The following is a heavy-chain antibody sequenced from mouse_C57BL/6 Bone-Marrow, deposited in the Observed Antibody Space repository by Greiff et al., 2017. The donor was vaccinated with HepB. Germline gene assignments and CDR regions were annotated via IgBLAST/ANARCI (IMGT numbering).Heavy chain of an antibody. CDR2: IRSKSSNYAT. CDR1: GFTFNTYA. CDR3: VGDYYGYEKYAMDY. V-gene: IGHV10-3*01. D-gene: IGHD2-2*01. J-gene: IGHJ4*01. Sequence: EVKLLESGGGLVQPKGSLKLSCAASGFTFNTYAMHWVRQAPGKGLEWVARIRSKSSNYATYYADSVKDRFTISRDESQSILYLQMNNLKTEATAMYYCVGDYYGYEKYAMDYWGQGTLVTVSS.